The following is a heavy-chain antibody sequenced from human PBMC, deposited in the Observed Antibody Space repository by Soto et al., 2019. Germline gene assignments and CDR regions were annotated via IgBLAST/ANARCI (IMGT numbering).Heavy chain of an antibody. J-gene: IGHJ5*02. CDR2: IYYSGST. Sequence: QVQLQESGPGLVKPSQTLSLTCTVSGGSISSGGYYWSWIRQHPGKGLEWIGYIYYSGSTYYNPALTSRVTISVDTSKNQFALKLSSVTAADTAVYYCARVGGINWFDPWGQGTLVTVSS. V-gene: IGHV4-31*03. D-gene: IGHD3-16*01. CDR1: GGSISSGGYY. CDR3: ARVGGINWFDP.